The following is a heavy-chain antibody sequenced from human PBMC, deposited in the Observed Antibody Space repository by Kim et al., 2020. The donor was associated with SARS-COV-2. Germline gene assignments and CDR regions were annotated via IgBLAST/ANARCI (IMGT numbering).Heavy chain of an antibody. D-gene: IGHD1-26*01. CDR1: GFTFSSYG. Sequence: GGSLRLSCAASGFTFSSYGMHWVRQAPGKGLEWVAVIWYDGSNKYFADSVKGRFTISRDNSKNTLYLQMNSLRAEDTAVYYCAKGQEKEWEFSAFDIWGQGTMVTVSS. J-gene: IGHJ3*02. CDR3: AKGQEKEWEFSAFDI. CDR2: IWYDGSNK. V-gene: IGHV3-33*06.